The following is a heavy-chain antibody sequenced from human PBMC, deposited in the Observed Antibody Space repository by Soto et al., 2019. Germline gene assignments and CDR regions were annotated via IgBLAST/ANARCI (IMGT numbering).Heavy chain of an antibody. D-gene: IGHD3-9*01. CDR3: ARDYDILTGTDYYMDV. CDR2: ISSYNGNT. CDR1: GYTFTTYG. J-gene: IGHJ6*03. V-gene: IGHV1-18*01. Sequence: GASVKVSCKASGYTFTTYGFSWVRQAPGQGLEWLGWISSYNGNTNHAQKLQGRVTMTTDTSTSTAYMELRSLRSDDTAVYYCARDYDILTGTDYYMDVWGKGTTLTVSS.